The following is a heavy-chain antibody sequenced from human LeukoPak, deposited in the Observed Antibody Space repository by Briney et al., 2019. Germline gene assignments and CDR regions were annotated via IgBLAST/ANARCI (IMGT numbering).Heavy chain of an antibody. CDR2: IYTSGST. J-gene: IGHJ5*02. Sequence: SETLSLTCTVSGGSISSYYWSWIRQPAGKGLEWIGRIYTSGSTNYNPSLKSRVTMSVDTSKNQFSLKLSSVTAADTAVYYCARDLVVVPAAIVVNNWFDPWGQGTLVTVSS. D-gene: IGHD2-2*01. CDR3: ARDLVVVPAAIVVNNWFDP. CDR1: GGSISSYY. V-gene: IGHV4-4*07.